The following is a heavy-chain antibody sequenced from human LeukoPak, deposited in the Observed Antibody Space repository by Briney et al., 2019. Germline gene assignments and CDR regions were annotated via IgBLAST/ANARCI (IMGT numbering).Heavy chain of an antibody. Sequence: SETLSLTCTVSGGSINSSSYYWGWIRQPPGKGLEWIGTIYYSGSTYYNPSLKSRVTISVDTSKNQFSLKLSTVTASDTAVYYCARRFAPSRNDAFDIWGQGTMVTVSS. J-gene: IGHJ3*02. D-gene: IGHD3-10*01. CDR3: ARRFAPSRNDAFDI. CDR2: IYYSGST. CDR1: GGSINSSSYY. V-gene: IGHV4-39*01.